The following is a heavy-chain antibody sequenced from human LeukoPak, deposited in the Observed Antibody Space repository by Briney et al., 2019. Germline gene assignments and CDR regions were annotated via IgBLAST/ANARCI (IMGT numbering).Heavy chain of an antibody. CDR2: IYYSGST. D-gene: IGHD1-26*01. J-gene: IGHJ6*02. CDR1: GGSISSYY. CDR3: ARTPVGATDPSGLHYYYGMDV. Sequence: PSETLFLTCTVSGGSISSYYWSWIRQPPGKGLEWIGYIYYSGSTNYNPSLKSRVTISVDTSKNQFSLKLSSVTAADTAVYYCARTPVGATDPSGLHYYYGMDVWGQGTTVTVSS. V-gene: IGHV4-59*01.